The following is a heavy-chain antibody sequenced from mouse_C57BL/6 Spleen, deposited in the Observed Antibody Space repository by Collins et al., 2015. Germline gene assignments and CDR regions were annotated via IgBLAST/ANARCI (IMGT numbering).Heavy chain of an antibody. J-gene: IGHJ1*03. D-gene: IGHD2-5*01. CDR2: IHPNSGST. Sequence: QVQLQQPGAELVKPGASVKLSCKASGYTFTGYWMHWVKQRPGQGLEWIGMIHPNSGSTNYNEKFKSNATLTVDKSSSTAYMQLSSLTSEDSAVYYCARSGYSNYWYFDVWGTGTTVTVSS. V-gene: IGHV1-64*01. CDR3: ARSGYSNYWYFDV. CDR1: GYTFTGYW.